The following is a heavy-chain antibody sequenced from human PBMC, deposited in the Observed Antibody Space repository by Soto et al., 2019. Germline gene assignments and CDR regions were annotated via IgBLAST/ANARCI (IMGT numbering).Heavy chain of an antibody. J-gene: IGHJ4*02. CDR3: ARAGSSGYYLRLFDY. Sequence: SETLSLTCAVSGGSISSSNWWSWVRQPPGKGLEWIGEIYHSGSTNYNPSLKSRVTISVDKSKNQFSLKLSSVTAADTAVYYCARAGSSGYYLRLFDYWGQGTLVTVSS. CDR1: GGSISSSNW. D-gene: IGHD3-22*01. V-gene: IGHV4-4*02. CDR2: IYHSGST.